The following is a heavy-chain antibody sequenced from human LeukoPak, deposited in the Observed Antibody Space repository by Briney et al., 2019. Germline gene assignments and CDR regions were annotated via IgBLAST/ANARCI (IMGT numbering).Heavy chain of an antibody. CDR1: GFTFSSYA. Sequence: GGSLRLSCAASGFTFSSYAMSWVRQAPGKGLEWVSAISGSGGSTYYADSVKGRFTISRDNSKNTLSLQMNSLRAEDTAVYYCAKDEDILPLYYFDYWGQGTLVTVSS. CDR2: ISGSGGST. V-gene: IGHV3-23*01. CDR3: AKDEDILPLYYFDY. J-gene: IGHJ4*02. D-gene: IGHD2-15*01.